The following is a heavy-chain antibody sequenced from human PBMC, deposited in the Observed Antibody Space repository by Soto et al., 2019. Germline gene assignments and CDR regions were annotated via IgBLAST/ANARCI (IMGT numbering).Heavy chain of an antibody. J-gene: IGHJ5*02. CDR2: INAGNGNT. CDR1: GYTFTNYA. CDR3: VRGSGLNWFDP. V-gene: IGHV1-3*01. Sequence: QVQLVQSGAEVKKPGASVKVSCKASGYTFTNYAMHWVRQAPGQRLEWMGWINAGNGNTKYSQKIQGRVTITRDTSASTAYMELSSRRSEDTAVYYCVRGSGLNWFDPWGQGTLVTVSS. D-gene: IGHD3-10*01.